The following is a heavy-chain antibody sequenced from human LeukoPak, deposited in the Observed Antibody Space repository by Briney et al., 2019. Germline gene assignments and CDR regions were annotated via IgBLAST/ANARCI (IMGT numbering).Heavy chain of an antibody. D-gene: IGHD3-10*01. V-gene: IGHV3-23*01. Sequence: PGGSLRLSCAASGFTFSSYGMSWVRQAPGKGLEWVSAISGSGGSTYYADSVKGRFTISRDNSKNTLYLQMNSLRAEDTAVYYCAKDLAYGSGSYGFDYWGQGTLVTVSS. J-gene: IGHJ4*02. CDR2: ISGSGGST. CDR3: AKDLAYGSGSYGFDY. CDR1: GFTFSSYG.